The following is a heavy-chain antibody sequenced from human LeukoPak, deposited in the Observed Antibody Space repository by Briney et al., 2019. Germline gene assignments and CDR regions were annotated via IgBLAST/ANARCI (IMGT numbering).Heavy chain of an antibody. CDR2: IIPIFGTA. V-gene: IGHV1-69*13. CDR1: GGTFSSYA. Sequence: PGASVKVSCKASGGTFSSYAISWVRQAPGQGLEWMGGIIPIFGTANYAQKFQGRVTITADESTSTAYMELSSLRSEDTAVYYCARSITMVRGVIIRRNSRLDYWGQGTLVTVSS. J-gene: IGHJ4*02. D-gene: IGHD3-10*01. CDR3: ARSITMVRGVIIRRNSRLDY.